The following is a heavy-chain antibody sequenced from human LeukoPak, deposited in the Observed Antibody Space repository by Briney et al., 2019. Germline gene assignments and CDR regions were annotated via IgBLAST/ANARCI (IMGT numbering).Heavy chain of an antibody. J-gene: IGHJ4*02. Sequence: PSGTLSLTCAVSGGSISSSSWWSCVRRPPGKGLEGIGEIYHSGSTNYNPSLKSRVTISVDKSKNQFSLKLSSVTAADTAVYYCARVVSYEYYFDYWGQGTLVTVSS. CDR2: IYHSGST. D-gene: IGHD2-21*01. V-gene: IGHV4-4*02. CDR1: GGSISSSSW. CDR3: ARVVSYEYYFDY.